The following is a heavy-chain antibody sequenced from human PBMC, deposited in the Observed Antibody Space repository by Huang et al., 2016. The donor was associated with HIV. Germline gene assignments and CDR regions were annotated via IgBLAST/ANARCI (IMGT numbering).Heavy chain of an antibody. J-gene: IGHJ3*02. D-gene: IGHD2-2*01. V-gene: IGHV5-51*01. CDR3: ARQGVGDFVVEPTGLGAFDI. CDR2: IYPVDSDT. Sequence: EVQLVQSGAVVKKPGESLKISCKGSGYTFNGYWIGWVRQMPGNGLEWMGIIYPVDSDTTYSPSFQGQVTISADKSISTAYLQWSGLKASDTAMYYCARQGVGDFVVEPTGLGAFDIWGQGTMVTVSS. CDR1: GYTFNGYW.